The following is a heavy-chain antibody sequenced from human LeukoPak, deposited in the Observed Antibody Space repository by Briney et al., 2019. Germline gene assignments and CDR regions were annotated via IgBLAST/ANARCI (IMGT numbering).Heavy chain of an antibody. D-gene: IGHD2-2*02. CDR3: ARGLGPDCSSTSCYTPFDY. CDR1: GGSFSGYY. CDR2: INHSGST. J-gene: IGHJ4*02. Sequence: PSETLSLTCAVYGGSFSGYYWSWIRQPPGKGLEWIGEINHSGSTSYNPSLKSRVTISVDTSKNQFSLKLSSVTAADTAVYYCARGLGPDCSSTSCYTPFDYWGQGTLVTVSS. V-gene: IGHV4-34*01.